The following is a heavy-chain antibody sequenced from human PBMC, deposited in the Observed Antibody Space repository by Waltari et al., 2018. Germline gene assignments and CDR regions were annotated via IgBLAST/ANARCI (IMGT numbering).Heavy chain of an antibody. CDR3: AGRMVTTGYFDY. V-gene: IGHV4-39*01. J-gene: IGHJ4*02. CDR1: GGPFSSTSYY. Sequence: QVQLQESGPGLVKPSETLSLTCTVSGGPFSSTSYYWGWIRQPPGKGLEWIGYVFYNGDTYYNPSIKSRITISIDTSKNQFSLKLTSVTAADTAVYHCAGRMVTTGYFDYWGQGTLVTVSS. CDR2: VFYNGDT. D-gene: IGHD4-4*01.